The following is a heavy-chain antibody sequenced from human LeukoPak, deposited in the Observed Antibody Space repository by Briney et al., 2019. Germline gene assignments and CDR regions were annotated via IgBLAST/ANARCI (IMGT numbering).Heavy chain of an antibody. CDR3: ARSYTVAVFEVGVLGF. J-gene: IGHJ4*02. D-gene: IGHD2-2*01. V-gene: IGHV3-15*01. CDR1: GFTFSNAW. Sequence: GGSLRLSCAASGFTFSNAWMSWVRQAPGKGLEWVGRIKSKTDGGTTDYAAPVKGRFTISRDDSKNTLYLQMNSLKTEDTAVYYCARSYTVAVFEVGVLGFWGQGTLVTVSS. CDR2: IKSKTDGGTT.